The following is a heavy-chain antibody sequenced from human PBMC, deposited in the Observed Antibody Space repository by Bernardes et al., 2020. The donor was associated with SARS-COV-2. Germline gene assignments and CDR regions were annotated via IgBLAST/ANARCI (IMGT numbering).Heavy chain of an antibody. D-gene: IGHD6-13*01. J-gene: IGHJ4*02. V-gene: IGHV3-23*01. CDR1: GFTFSSYA. CDR2: ISGSGGST. CDR3: AKDLDFLGYSSSWYPLHFDY. Sequence: GGSLRLSCAASGFTFSSYAMSWVRQAPGKGLEWVSAISGSGGSTYYADSVKGRFTISRDNSKNTLYLQMNSLRAEDTAVYYCAKDLDFLGYSSSWYPLHFDYWGQGTLVTVSS.